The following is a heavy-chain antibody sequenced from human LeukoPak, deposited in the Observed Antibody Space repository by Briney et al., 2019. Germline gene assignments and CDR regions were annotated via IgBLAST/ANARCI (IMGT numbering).Heavy chain of an antibody. CDR3: ARGQLVTPYYFDY. CDR1: GGSVSGSYY. CDR2: IYYSGST. V-gene: IGHV4-61*01. Sequence: PSETLSLTCTVSGGSVSGSYYWNWIRQPPGKGLEWIGYIYYSGSTNYNPSLKSRVTISVDTSKNQFSLKLSSVTAADTAVYYCARGQLVTPYYFDYWGQGTLVTVSS. D-gene: IGHD6-13*01. J-gene: IGHJ4*02.